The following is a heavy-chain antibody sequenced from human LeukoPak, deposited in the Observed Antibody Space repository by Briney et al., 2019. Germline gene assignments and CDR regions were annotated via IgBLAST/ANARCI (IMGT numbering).Heavy chain of an antibody. CDR3: AKGWDYYDSSGYLDY. J-gene: IGHJ4*02. V-gene: IGHV3-23*01. CDR2: ISGSGGST. D-gene: IGHD3-22*01. CDR1: GFTFSSYA. Sequence: GGSLRLSCAASGFTFSSYAMSWVRQAPGKGLEWVSAISGSGGSTYYADSVKGRFTISRDNSKNTLYLQMNSLRAEDTAVYYCAKGWDYYDSSGYLDYWGQGTLVTVSS.